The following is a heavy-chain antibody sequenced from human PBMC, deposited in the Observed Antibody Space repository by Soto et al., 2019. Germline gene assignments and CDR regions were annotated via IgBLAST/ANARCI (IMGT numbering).Heavy chain of an antibody. V-gene: IGHV5-10-1*01. Sequence: PGESLKISCKGSGYSFTSYWISWVRQMPGKGLEWMGRIDPSDSYTNYSPSFQGHVTISADKSISTAYLQWSSLKASDTAMYYCARLACSSTSCYSFNYYYGMDVWGQGTTVTVSS. CDR2: IDPSDSYT. CDR3: ARLACSSTSCYSFNYYYGMDV. CDR1: GYSFTSYW. J-gene: IGHJ6*02. D-gene: IGHD2-2*02.